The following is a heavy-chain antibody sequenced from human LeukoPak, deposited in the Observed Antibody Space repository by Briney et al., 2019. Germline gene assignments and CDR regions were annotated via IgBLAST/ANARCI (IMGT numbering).Heavy chain of an antibody. V-gene: IGHV4-59*01. CDR1: GDSISSYY. CDR2: IYYSGST. J-gene: IGHJ6*03. D-gene: IGHD3-10*01. CDR3: ARAPYYYGSGSYYTDYYYYYMDV. Sequence: SETLSPTWTVSGDSISSYYWSWIRQPPGKGLEWIGYIYYSGSTNSNPSLKSRVTISVDTSKNQFSLKLSSVTAADTAVYYCARAPYYYGSGSYYTDYYYYYMDVWGKGTTVTVS.